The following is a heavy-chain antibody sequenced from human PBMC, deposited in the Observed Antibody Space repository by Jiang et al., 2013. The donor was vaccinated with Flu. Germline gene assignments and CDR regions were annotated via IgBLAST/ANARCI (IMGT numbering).Heavy chain of an antibody. CDR1: GASISSSY. CDR3: VRVDDYWVGDD. D-gene: IGHD3-3*01. Sequence: SGPGLVKPSETLSLTCTVSGASISSSYCSWIRQPPGKGLQWIGYMSDSGITTYNPSLKSRVTISVDASKNQFSLRLTSVTAADTAVYYCVRVDDYWVGDDWGQGTLVTVSS. V-gene: IGHV4-59*08. CDR2: MSDSGIT. J-gene: IGHJ4*02.